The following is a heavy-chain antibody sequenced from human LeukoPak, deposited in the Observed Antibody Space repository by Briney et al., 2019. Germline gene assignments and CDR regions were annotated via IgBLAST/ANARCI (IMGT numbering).Heavy chain of an antibody. CDR1: GGTFGSYT. CDR2: IIPLLGPT. CDR3: TRGGDDSSGCYAHALDI. Sequence: SVKVSCKASGGTFGSYTISWVRQAPGQGLEWMGGIIPLLGPTNYAQKFQGRVTITADESTNTIYMELSGLRCEDTAVYYCTRGGDDSSGCYAHALDIWGQGTMVTFSS. V-gene: IGHV1-69*16. D-gene: IGHD3-22*01. J-gene: IGHJ3*02.